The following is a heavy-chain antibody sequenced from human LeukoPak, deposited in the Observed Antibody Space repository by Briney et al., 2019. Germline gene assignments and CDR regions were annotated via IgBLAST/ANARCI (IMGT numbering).Heavy chain of an antibody. D-gene: IGHD3-10*01. J-gene: IGHJ4*02. CDR1: VGSISSSSSY. V-gene: IGHV4-39*01. Sequence: SETLSLTCTVSVGSISSSSSYWGWIRQPPGKGLEGIGSIYYSGSTYYNPSLKSRVTISVDTPKNQFSLKLSSVTAADTPVYYCARHVLYGSGTALYYFDYWGQGTLVTVSS. CDR3: ARHVLYGSGTALYYFDY. CDR2: IYYSGST.